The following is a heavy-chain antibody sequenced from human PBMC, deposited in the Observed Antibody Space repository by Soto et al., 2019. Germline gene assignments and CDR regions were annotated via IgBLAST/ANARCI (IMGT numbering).Heavy chain of an antibody. CDR2: ISGSGGST. Sequence: GGSLRLSCAASGFTFSSYAMSWVRQAPGKGLEWVSAISGSGGSTYYADSVKGRFTISRDNSKNTLYPQMNSLRAEDTAVYYCAKAPRSYGSGSFSPFDYWGQGTLVTVSS. D-gene: IGHD3-10*01. CDR3: AKAPRSYGSGSFSPFDY. J-gene: IGHJ4*02. V-gene: IGHV3-23*01. CDR1: GFTFSSYA.